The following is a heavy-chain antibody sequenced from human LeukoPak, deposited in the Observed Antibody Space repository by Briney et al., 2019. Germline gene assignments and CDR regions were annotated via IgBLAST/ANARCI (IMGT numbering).Heavy chain of an antibody. CDR1: GYTFTIYA. CDR2: INAGNGNT. D-gene: IGHD4-17*01. CDR3: ARGDGDYVRYSPYYFDY. Sequence: ASVKVSCKASGYTFTIYAMHWVRQAPGQRLEWMGWINAGNGNTKYSQKFQGRVTITRDTSASTAYMELSSLRSEDTAVYYCARGDGDYVRYSPYYFDYWGQGTLVTVSS. J-gene: IGHJ4*02. V-gene: IGHV1-3*01.